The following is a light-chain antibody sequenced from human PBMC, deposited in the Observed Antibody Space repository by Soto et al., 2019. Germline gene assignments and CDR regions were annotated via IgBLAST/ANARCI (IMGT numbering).Light chain of an antibody. CDR1: QSVSSSF. V-gene: IGKV3-20*01. J-gene: IGKJ1*01. CDR3: QQYSTPRWT. Sequence: EIVLTQSPGTLSLSPGERATLSCRASQSVSSSFLAWYQQKPGRAPRLLIYSTSTRAPGIPDRFTASGSGTDFTLTITRLEPEDFVVYYCQQYSTPRWTFGQGTKVEI. CDR2: STS.